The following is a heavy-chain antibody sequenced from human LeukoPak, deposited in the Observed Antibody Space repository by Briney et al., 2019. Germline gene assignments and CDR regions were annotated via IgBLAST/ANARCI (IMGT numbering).Heavy chain of an antibody. V-gene: IGHV3-48*01. Sequence: GGSLRLSCAASGFTFSSYSMNWVRQAPGKGLEWVSYISSSRSTIYYADSVEGRFTISRDNAKNSLYLQMNSLRAEDTAVYYCARDGGYSYAVDAFDTWGQGTMVTVSS. J-gene: IGHJ3*02. CDR2: ISSSRSTI. CDR1: GFTFSSYS. CDR3: ARDGGYSYAVDAFDT. D-gene: IGHD5-18*01.